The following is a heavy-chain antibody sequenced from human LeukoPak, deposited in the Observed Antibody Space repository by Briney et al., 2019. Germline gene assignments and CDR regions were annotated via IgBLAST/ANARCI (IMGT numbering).Heavy chain of an antibody. CDR3: ATEIRPNDY. J-gene: IGHJ4*02. V-gene: IGHV3-21*04. CDR2: ISISDGST. D-gene: IGHD4-17*01. Sequence: GGSLRLSCAASGFTFSSYWMNWARQAPGKGLEWVSSISISDGSTYYADSVKGRFTISRDNSKNTLYLQMTSLRPEDTGVYYCATEIRPNDYWGQGTLVTVSS. CDR1: GFTFSSYW.